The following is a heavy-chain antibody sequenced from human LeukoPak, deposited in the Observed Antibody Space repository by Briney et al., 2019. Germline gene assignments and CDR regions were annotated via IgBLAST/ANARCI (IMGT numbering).Heavy chain of an antibody. CDR3: ARDVGAVAEDDAFDI. D-gene: IGHD6-19*01. Sequence: LRASVKVSCKASGYTFTSYYMHWVRQAPGQGLEWMGIINPSGGSTSYAQKFQGRVTMTRDTSTSTVYMELSSLRSEDTAVYYCARDVGAVAEDDAFDIWGQGTMVTVSS. V-gene: IGHV1-46*01. CDR1: GYTFTSYY. CDR2: INPSGGST. J-gene: IGHJ3*02.